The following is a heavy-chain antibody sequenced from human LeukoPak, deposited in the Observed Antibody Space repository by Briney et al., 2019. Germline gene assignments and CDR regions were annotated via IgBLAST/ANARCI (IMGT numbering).Heavy chain of an antibody. CDR3: ARQRYYDSSGQFDP. D-gene: IGHD3-22*01. CDR1: GYSFTTYW. Sequence: GESLKISCKGSGYSFTTYWIAWVRQMPGKGLECMGIIWPGDSDIRYSPSFQGQVTISADKSISTAYLQWSSLKASDTAMYYCARQRYYDSSGQFDPWGQGTLVTVSS. CDR2: IWPGDSDI. V-gene: IGHV5-51*01. J-gene: IGHJ5*02.